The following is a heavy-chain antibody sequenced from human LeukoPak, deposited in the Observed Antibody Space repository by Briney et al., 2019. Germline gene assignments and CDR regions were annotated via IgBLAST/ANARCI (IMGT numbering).Heavy chain of an antibody. J-gene: IGHJ3*02. D-gene: IGHD3-10*01. Sequence: ASVKVSCKASGYTFTGYYMHWVRQAPGQGLEWMGWINPNSGGTNYAQKFQGRVTMTRDTSISTAYMELSRLRSDDTAVYYCARANYASGSYYYDVFDIWGQGTMVTVSS. CDR2: INPNSGGT. CDR3: ARANYASGSYYYDVFDI. V-gene: IGHV1-2*02. CDR1: GYTFTGYY.